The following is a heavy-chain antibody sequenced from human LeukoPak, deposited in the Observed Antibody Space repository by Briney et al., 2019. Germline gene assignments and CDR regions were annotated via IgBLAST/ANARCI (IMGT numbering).Heavy chain of an antibody. CDR1: GGSISSNSYY. CDR2: IYYSGST. J-gene: IGHJ4*02. D-gene: IGHD3-16*01. CDR3: AREWGGQFDY. Sequence: SETLSLTCAVSGGSISSNSYYWGWIRQPPGKGLEWIGSIYYSGSTNYNPSLKSRVTISVDTSKNQFSPKLSSVTAADTAVYYCAREWGGQFDYWGQGTLVTVSS. V-gene: IGHV4-39*07.